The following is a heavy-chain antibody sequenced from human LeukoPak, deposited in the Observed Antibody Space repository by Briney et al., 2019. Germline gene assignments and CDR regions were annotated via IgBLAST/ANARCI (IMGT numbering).Heavy chain of an antibody. Sequence: GGSLRLSCAASGFTFSNAWMSWVRQAPGKGLEWVGRIKSKADGGTTDYAAPVKGRFTISRDDSKNTLYLQMNSLKTEDTAVYYCTTHDILTGYYTGGFDYWSQGTLVTVSS. CDR1: GFTFSNAW. CDR3: TTHDILTGYYTGGFDY. V-gene: IGHV3-15*01. D-gene: IGHD3-9*01. J-gene: IGHJ4*02. CDR2: IKSKADGGTT.